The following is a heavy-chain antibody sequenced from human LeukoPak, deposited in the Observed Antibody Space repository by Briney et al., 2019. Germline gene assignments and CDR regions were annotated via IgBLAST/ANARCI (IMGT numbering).Heavy chain of an antibody. D-gene: IGHD3-10*01. CDR2: ITHSGST. CDR3: ARGGPHYLARLDPFDF. V-gene: IGHV4-34*01. Sequence: SETLSLTFAVYGGSFSGYYWSWIRQPPGKGLECIGEITHSGSTNYNPSLKSRVTISVDTSKNQFSLRLSSVTAADTAVYYCARGGPHYLARLDPFDFWGQGTLVTVSS. CDR1: GGSFSGYY. J-gene: IGHJ4*02.